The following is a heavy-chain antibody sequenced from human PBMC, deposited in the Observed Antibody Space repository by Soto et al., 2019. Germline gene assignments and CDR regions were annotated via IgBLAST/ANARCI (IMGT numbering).Heavy chain of an antibody. V-gene: IGHV5-51*03. CDR3: ARAAAAGNKHYGADD. J-gene: IGHJ6*02. D-gene: IGHD6-13*01. CDR1: GYSFTNYW. Sequence: PGESLKISCKGSGYSFTNYWIGWARQMPGKDLEWMGIIYPGDSDTRYSPSFQGQVTISADKSISTAYLQWSSLKASDTAMYYCARAAAAGNKHYGADDWGQGTTVPVSS. CDR2: IYPGDSDT.